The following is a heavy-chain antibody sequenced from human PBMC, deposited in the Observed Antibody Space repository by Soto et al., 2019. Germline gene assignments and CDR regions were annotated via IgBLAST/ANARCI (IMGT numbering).Heavy chain of an antibody. CDR1: GGSISSVGYY. D-gene: IGHD2-2*01. J-gene: IGHJ5*02. Sequence: PSDTLSLTFTVSGGSISSVGYYWSWIRQHPGKGLEGIGYIYYSGSNYYNPSLKSRVTISVDTSKNQFSMKLSSVTAADTAVYYCASVGYGSTSLPGFRRSETNWFDXWGQGTLVTVSX. CDR3: ASVGYGSTSLPGFRRSETNWFDX. CDR2: IYYSGSN. V-gene: IGHV4-31*03.